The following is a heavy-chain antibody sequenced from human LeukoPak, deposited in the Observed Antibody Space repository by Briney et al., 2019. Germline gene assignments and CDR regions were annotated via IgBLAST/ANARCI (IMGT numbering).Heavy chain of an antibody. J-gene: IGHJ4*02. CDR3: TRLALSGWYGVLDY. CDR2: IRSKAYGGTT. V-gene: IGHV3-49*04. CDR1: GFTLGDYA. Sequence: PGRSLRLSCTTSGFTLGDYAMSWVRQAPGKGLEWGGFIRSKAYGGTTEYAASVKGRFTISRDDSKSIAYLQMNSMKTEDTAVYYCTRLALSGWYGVLDYWGQGTLVTVSS. D-gene: IGHD6-19*01.